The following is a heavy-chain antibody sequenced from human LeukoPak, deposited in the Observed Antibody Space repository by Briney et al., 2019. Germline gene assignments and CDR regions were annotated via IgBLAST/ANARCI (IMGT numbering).Heavy chain of an antibody. CDR1: GFTFSNYW. Sequence: GGSLRLSCAASGFTFSNYWMHWVRQAPGKGLVWVSRINSDGSTTNYADSVMGRFTISRDNSKNTLYLQMNSLRAEDTAVYYCARVAEMTTVTTYLYYFDYWGQGTLVTVSS. D-gene: IGHD4-17*01. CDR2: INSDGSTT. CDR3: ARVAEMTTVTTYLYYFDY. V-gene: IGHV3-74*01. J-gene: IGHJ4*02.